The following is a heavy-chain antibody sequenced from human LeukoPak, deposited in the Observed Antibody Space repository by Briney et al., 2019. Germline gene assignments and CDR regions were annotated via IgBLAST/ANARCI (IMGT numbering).Heavy chain of an antibody. Sequence: GGSLRLSCAASGFTFSSYAMHWVRQAPGKGLEWVAVIWYDGSNKYYADSVKGRFTISRDNSKNTLYLQMNSLRAEDTAVYYCARDRPTRWRLNYYYYYGMDVWGQGTTVTVSS. V-gene: IGHV3-33*08. J-gene: IGHJ6*02. D-gene: IGHD2-21*02. CDR3: ARDRPTRWRLNYYYYYGMDV. CDR2: IWYDGSNK. CDR1: GFTFSSYA.